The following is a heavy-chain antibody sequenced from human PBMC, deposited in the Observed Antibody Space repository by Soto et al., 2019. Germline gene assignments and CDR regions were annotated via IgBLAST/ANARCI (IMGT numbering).Heavy chain of an antibody. CDR1: GGSISSSNW. Sequence: SETLSLTCAVSGGSISSSNWWSWVRQTPGKGLEWIGEIYHSGSTNYNPSLKSRVTISVDKSKNQFSLKLSSVTAADTAVYYCARVIAAAVNWFDPWGQGTLVTVS. CDR3: ARVIAAAVNWFDP. D-gene: IGHD6-13*01. CDR2: IYHSGST. J-gene: IGHJ5*02. V-gene: IGHV4-4*02.